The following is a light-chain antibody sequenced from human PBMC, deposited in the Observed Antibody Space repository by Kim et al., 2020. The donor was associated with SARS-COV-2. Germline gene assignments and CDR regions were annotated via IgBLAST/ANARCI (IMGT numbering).Light chain of an antibody. Sequence: TVGDRVVLPCRTSQSSSTHLNWDRQNTSKAPELLFYAASTLQTGVPSRFSGSGSGTEFTLTIRALQPGDSATYFCQQGYSSPQITFGQGTRLEIK. CDR3: QQGYSSPQIT. CDR2: AAS. J-gene: IGKJ5*01. V-gene: IGKV1-39*01. CDR1: QSSSTH.